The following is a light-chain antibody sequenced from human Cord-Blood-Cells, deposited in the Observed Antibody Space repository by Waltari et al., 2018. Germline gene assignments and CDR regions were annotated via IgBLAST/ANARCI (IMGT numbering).Light chain of an antibody. J-gene: IGKJ3*01. CDR1: QSISSY. Sequence: DIQMTQSPSSLSASVGDRVTITYRASQSISSYLNWYQQKPGKAPKLLIYAASSLQSGVPSRFSGSGSGTDFTLTISSLQPEDFATYYCQQSYSTPNFGPGTKVDIK. CDR2: AAS. V-gene: IGKV1-39*01. CDR3: QQSYSTPN.